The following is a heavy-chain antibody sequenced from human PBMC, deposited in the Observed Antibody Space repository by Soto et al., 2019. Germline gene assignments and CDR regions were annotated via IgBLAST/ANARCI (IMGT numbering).Heavy chain of an antibody. CDR3: ARKDKSGYFNWFDP. V-gene: IGHV5-51*03. Sequence: PGESLKISCRTSGYRFTSYGIAWVRQMPGKGLEWMGIIFPSDSDTRYSPSFQGQVTISADRSTSTVFLQWASLKASDTAVYFCARKDKSGYFNWFDPWGQGTLVTVSS. CDR2: IFPSDSDT. CDR1: GYRFTSYG. D-gene: IGHD3-22*01. J-gene: IGHJ5*02.